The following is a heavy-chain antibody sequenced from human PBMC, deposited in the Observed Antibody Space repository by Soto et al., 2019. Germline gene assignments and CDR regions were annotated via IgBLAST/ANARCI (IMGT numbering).Heavy chain of an antibody. CDR1: GFTFSDYW. Sequence: EVQLVESGGGLVQPGGSLTLSCAASGFTFSDYWMSWVRQAPGKGLEWVAHIKLDGRTKYYVDAVKGRFTISRDNAKNAMYLHMNSLRAKDTAVYYCAKDPQKSCSSISCSPGGWNYWGQGTLVTVSS. CDR3: AKDPQKSCSSISCSPGGWNY. D-gene: IGHD2-2*01. J-gene: IGHJ4*02. CDR2: IKLDGRTK. V-gene: IGHV3-7*01.